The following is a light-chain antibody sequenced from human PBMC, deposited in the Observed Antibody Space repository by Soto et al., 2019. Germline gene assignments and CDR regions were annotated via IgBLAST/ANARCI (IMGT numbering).Light chain of an antibody. V-gene: IGKV3-15*01. CDR3: QQYKQWPSGT. CDR1: QNVGSN. CDR2: GAS. J-gene: IGKJ1*01. Sequence: EMVLTQSPVTLSVSPGERATLSCRASQNVGSNLAWFQQNPGQAPRLLIYGASTRAPGIPGRFSGRGSGTACPFPISTLQPEDFAVCCGQQYKQWPSGTFCHGTKVAI.